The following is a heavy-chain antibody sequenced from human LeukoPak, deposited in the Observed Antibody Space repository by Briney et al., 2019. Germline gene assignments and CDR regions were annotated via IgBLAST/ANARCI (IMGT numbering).Heavy chain of an antibody. J-gene: IGHJ4*02. D-gene: IGHD5-12*01. CDR2: IPSSGDGT. CDR3: ARKTSGAFDF. CDR1: GFTFWNYA. Sequence: GGSLRLSCAASGFTFWNYAMTWVRQAPGKGLEWVSSIPSSGDGTYYAASVKGRFTISRDNSKNMLYLQRNSLRAEDTAVYYCARKTSGAFDFWDQGTLVTVSS. V-gene: IGHV3-23*01.